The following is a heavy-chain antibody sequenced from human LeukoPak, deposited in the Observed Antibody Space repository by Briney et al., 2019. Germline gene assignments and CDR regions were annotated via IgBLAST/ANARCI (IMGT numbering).Heavy chain of an antibody. J-gene: IGHJ3*02. D-gene: IGHD5-24*01. CDR1: GFTFSGSA. Sequence: GGSLKLSCAASGFTFSGSAMHWVRQASGKGLEWVGRIRSKANSYATAYAASVKGRFTISRDDSKNTAYLQMNSLKTEDTAVYYCAAQMATKGVDAFDIWGQGTMVTVSS. CDR3: AAQMATKGVDAFDI. V-gene: IGHV3-73*01. CDR2: IRSKANSYAT.